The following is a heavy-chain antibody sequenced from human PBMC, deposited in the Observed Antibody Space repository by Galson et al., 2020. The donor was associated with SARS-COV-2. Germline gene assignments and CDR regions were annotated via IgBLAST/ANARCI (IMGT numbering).Heavy chain of an antibody. CDR1: GGSFSSGGYY. Sequence: SETLSLTCTVSGGSFSSGGYYWSWIRQHPGKGLEWIGYIYYSGSTYYNPSLKSRVTISVDTSKNQFSLKLSSVTAADTAVYYCARARITMIVVVDAFDIWGQGTMVTVSS. D-gene: IGHD3-22*01. V-gene: IGHV4-31*03. CDR2: IYYSGST. J-gene: IGHJ3*02. CDR3: ARARITMIVVVDAFDI.